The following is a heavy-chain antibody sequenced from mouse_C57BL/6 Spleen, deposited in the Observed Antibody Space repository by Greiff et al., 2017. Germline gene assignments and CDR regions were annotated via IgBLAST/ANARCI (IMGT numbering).Heavy chain of an antibody. CDR2: INPSTGGT. V-gene: IGHV1-42*01. D-gene: IGHD1-1*01. CDR3: SRSGSRPYYYAMDY. J-gene: IGHJ4*01. Sequence: VQLQQSGPELVKPGASVKISCKASGYSFTGYYMNWVKQSPEKSLEWIGEINPSTGGTTYNQKFKAKATLTVDKSSSTAYMQLKSLTSEDSAVYYCSRSGSRPYYYAMDYWGQGTSVTVSS. CDR1: GYSFTGYY.